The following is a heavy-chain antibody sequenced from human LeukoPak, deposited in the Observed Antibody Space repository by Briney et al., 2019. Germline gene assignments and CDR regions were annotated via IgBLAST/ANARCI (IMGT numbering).Heavy chain of an antibody. Sequence: SGTLSLTCAVSGGSISSSNWWSWVRQPPGKGLEWIGEIYHSGSTNYNPSLKSRVTISVDKSKKQFSLKLSSVTAADTAVYYCAREDYDDAGAWYFDLWGRGTLVTVSS. J-gene: IGHJ2*01. D-gene: IGHD3-22*01. CDR3: AREDYDDAGAWYFDL. V-gene: IGHV4-4*02. CDR1: GGSISSSNW. CDR2: IYHSGST.